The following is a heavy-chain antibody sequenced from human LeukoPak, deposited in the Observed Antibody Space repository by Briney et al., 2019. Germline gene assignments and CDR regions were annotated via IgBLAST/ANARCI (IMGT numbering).Heavy chain of an antibody. Sequence: PGGSLRLSCAASGFTFSSYGMHWVRQAPGKGLEWVAVISYDGSNKYYADSVKGRFTISRDNSKNTLYLQMNSLRAEDTAVYYCAREVNDYVWGSYRFYYYYYMDVWGKGTTVTISS. CDR1: GFTFSSYG. D-gene: IGHD3-16*02. J-gene: IGHJ6*03. CDR2: ISYDGSNK. V-gene: IGHV3-30*03. CDR3: AREVNDYVWGSYRFYYYYYMDV.